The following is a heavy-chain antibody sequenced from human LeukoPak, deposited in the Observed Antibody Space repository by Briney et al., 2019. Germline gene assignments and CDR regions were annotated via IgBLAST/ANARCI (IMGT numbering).Heavy chain of an antibody. CDR2: INHSGST. V-gene: IGHV4-34*01. D-gene: IGHD2-2*02. CDR1: GGSFSGYY. CDR3: ARGVVVVPASIHSHWFDP. Sequence: SETLSLTCAVYGGSFSGYYWSWIRQPPGKGLEWIGEINHSGSTNYNPSLKSRVTISVDTSKNQFSLKLSSVTAADTAVYYCARGVVVVPASIHSHWFDPWGQGTLVTVSS. J-gene: IGHJ5*02.